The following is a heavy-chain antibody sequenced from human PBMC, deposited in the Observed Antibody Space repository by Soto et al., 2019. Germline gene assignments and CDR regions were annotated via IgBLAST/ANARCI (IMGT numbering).Heavy chain of an antibody. Sequence: GASVKVSCKASGDTFTGYYMHWGRQAPGQGLEWMGWVNPNSGGTNYSQKFQGRVTMTRDTSISTAYMELSRLRADDTAVYYCARARNNEIFEYWGQGTMLTLSS. CDR2: VNPNSGGT. CDR3: ARARNNEIFEY. V-gene: IGHV1-2*02. J-gene: IGHJ4*01. CDR1: GDTFTGYY. D-gene: IGHD2-8*01.